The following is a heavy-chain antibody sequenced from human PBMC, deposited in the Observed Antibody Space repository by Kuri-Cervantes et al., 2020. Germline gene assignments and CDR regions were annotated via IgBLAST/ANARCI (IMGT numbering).Heavy chain of an antibody. CDR2: ISYDGSNK. J-gene: IGHJ4*02. D-gene: IGHD5-18*01. V-gene: IGHV3-30*18. CDR3: AKQNRQLWLSYRKERYYFDY. CDR1: GFTFSSYG. Sequence: LKISYAASGFTFSSYGMHWVRQAPGKGLEWVAVISYDGSNKYYADSVKGRFTISRDNSKNTLYLQMNSLRAEDTAVYYCAKQNRQLWLSYRKERYYFDYWGQGTLVTVSS.